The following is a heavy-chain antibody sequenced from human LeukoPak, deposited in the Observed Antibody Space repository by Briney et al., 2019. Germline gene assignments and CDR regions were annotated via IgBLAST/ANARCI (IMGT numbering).Heavy chain of an antibody. Sequence: GGSLRLSCAASGFTFSVYWLHWGRQAPGKRLVWVSRINSDESSTSYADSVKGRFTISRDNAKNTLYLQMNSLRAEDTAVYYCASYGDYLYYWGQGTLVTVSS. CDR1: GFTFSVYW. D-gene: IGHD4-17*01. V-gene: IGHV3-74*01. CDR3: ASYGDYLYY. J-gene: IGHJ4*02. CDR2: INSDESST.